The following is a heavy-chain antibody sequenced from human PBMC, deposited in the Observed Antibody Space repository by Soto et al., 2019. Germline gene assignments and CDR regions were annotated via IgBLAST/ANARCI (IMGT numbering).Heavy chain of an antibody. V-gene: IGHV5-10-1*01. J-gene: IGHJ6*02. CDR2: IDPSDSYT. CDR3: ARPEAAAGTGYYYYGMDV. CDR1: GYSFTSYR. D-gene: IGHD6-13*01. Sequence: GESLKISCKGSGYSFTSYRISWVRQMPGKGLEWMGRIDPSDSYTNYSPSFQGHVTISADKSISTAYLQWSSLKASDTAMYYCARPEAAAGTGYYYYGMDVWGQGTTVTVSS.